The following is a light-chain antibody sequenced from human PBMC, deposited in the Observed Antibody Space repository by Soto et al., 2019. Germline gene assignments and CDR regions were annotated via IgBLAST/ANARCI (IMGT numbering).Light chain of an antibody. J-gene: IGLJ2*01. V-gene: IGLV1-40*01. CDR1: RSNIGAGYG. CDR2: YNT. Sequence: QSALTQPPSVSGAPGQRVTISCTGSRSNIGAGYGVHWYQQLPGAAPKLLIYYNTNRPSGVPDRFSGSKSGTSASLAITGLQAEDEADYYSQSSDSSLSVVFGGGTKLTVL. CDR3: QSSDSSLSVV.